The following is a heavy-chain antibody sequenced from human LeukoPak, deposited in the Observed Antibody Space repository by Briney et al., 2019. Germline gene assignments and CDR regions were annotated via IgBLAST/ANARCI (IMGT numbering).Heavy chain of an antibody. D-gene: IGHD6-13*01. Sequence: GGSLRLSCAASGFTFSSYSMNWVRQAPGKGLEWVSSISSSTSYIYYADSVKGRFTISRDNAKNSLYLQMNSLRADDTAVYYCAREDVIPAAGSPNWFDPWCHVTLVHVDS. CDR3: AREDVIPAAGSPNWFDP. J-gene: IGHJ5*02. CDR1: GFTFSSYS. CDR2: ISSSTSYI. V-gene: IGHV3-21*01.